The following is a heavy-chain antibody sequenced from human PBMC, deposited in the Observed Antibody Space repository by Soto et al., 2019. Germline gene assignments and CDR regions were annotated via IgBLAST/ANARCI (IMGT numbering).Heavy chain of an antibody. J-gene: IGHJ6*02. Sequence: QVQLVQSGAEVKKPGSSVKVSCKASGGTFSSYAISWVRQAPGQGLEWMGGIIPIFGTANYAQKFQGRVTITADESTSTAYMELSSLRSVDTAVYYCARDRCSSTSCYRGHGMDVWGQGTTVTVSS. CDR2: IIPIFGTA. CDR1: GGTFSSYA. V-gene: IGHV1-69*01. D-gene: IGHD2-2*02. CDR3: ARDRCSSTSCYRGHGMDV.